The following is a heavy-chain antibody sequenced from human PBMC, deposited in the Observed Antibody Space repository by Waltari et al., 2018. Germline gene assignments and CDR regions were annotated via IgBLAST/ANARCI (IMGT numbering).Heavy chain of an antibody. J-gene: IGHJ4*02. Sequence: EVQLVESGGDLVQPGGSLRLSCAASGFTISNYWIHWVRQAPGKGLVLVSCINGDGSRMTYADSGKGRFTLSRDNAKSTVYLQMSSLRAEDTALYYCVRVDNNGLEPFDYWGQGTLVTVSS. CDR2: INGDGSRM. CDR1: GFTISNYW. D-gene: IGHD1-1*01. CDR3: VRVDNNGLEPFDY. V-gene: IGHV3-74*01.